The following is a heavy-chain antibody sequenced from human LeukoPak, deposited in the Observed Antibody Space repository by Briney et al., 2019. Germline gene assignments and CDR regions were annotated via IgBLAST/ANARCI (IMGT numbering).Heavy chain of an antibody. Sequence: KPSETLSLTCAVYGGSFSGYYWSWIRQPPGKGLEWIGYIYYSGSTNYNPSPKSRVTISVDTSKNQFSLKLSSVTAADTAVYYCARGYSSSWYWFDPWGQGTLVTVSS. CDR1: GGSFSGYY. CDR3: ARGYSSSWYWFDP. J-gene: IGHJ5*02. D-gene: IGHD6-13*01. V-gene: IGHV4-59*01. CDR2: IYYSGST.